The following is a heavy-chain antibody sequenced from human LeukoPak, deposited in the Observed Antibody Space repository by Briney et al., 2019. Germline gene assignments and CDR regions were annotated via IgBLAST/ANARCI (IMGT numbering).Heavy chain of an antibody. J-gene: IGHJ4*02. Sequence: PSETLSLTCAVSGDSISSNYCLRWVRQFPGKGLEWIGEVYRRGSTSYNPSLKSRVVISIDKSKNQYSLNLNSVTAADTAMYYCASGGYSYGFDYWGQGTLVTVSS. D-gene: IGHD5-18*01. V-gene: IGHV4-4*02. CDR3: ASGGYSYGFDY. CDR2: VYRRGST. CDR1: GDSISSNYC.